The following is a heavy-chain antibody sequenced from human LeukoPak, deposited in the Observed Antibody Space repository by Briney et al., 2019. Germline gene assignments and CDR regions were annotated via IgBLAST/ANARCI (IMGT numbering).Heavy chain of an antibody. CDR1: GFTFSTYL. V-gene: IGHV3-64*04. CDR2: INHNGERT. CDR3: ARGQYFCSGGTCYDNWFDP. J-gene: IGHJ5*02. D-gene: IGHD2-15*01. Sequence: PGGSLRLSCSTSGFTFSTYLMYWVRQAPGKGLEFVANINHNGERTAYADSVKGRFTISRDNSKNTVYLQMNSLRADDTAVYYCARGQYFCSGGTCYDNWFDPWGQGTLVTVSS.